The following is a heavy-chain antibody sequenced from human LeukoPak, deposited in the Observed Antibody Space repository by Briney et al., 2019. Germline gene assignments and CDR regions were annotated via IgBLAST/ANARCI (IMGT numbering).Heavy chain of an antibody. D-gene: IGHD6-19*01. Sequence: GESLKISCKGSGYSFTSYWISWVRQMPGKGLEWMGRIDPGDSYTTYSPSFQGHVTISADKSISTAYLQWSSLKAPDTAMYYCARRVAVAGYYFDYWGQGTLVTVSS. CDR2: IDPGDSYT. CDR3: ARRVAVAGYYFDY. V-gene: IGHV5-10-1*01. CDR1: GYSFTSYW. J-gene: IGHJ4*02.